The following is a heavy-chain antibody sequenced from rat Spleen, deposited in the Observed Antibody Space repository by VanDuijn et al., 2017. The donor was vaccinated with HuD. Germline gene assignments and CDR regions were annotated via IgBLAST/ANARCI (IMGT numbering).Heavy chain of an antibody. D-gene: IGHD1-10*01. CDR1: GFTFSNYG. CDR3: TRGGNYDYDH. J-gene: IGHJ2*01. CDR2: ISYDGTAT. V-gene: IGHV5-29*01. Sequence: EVQLVESGGGFVQPGGSLKLSCAASGFTFSNYGMHWIRQAPTKGLEWVASISYDGTATYYRDSVKGRFTLSRDNAKSTLYLQMDSLRSEDTATYYCTRGGNYDYDHWGQGVMVTVSS.